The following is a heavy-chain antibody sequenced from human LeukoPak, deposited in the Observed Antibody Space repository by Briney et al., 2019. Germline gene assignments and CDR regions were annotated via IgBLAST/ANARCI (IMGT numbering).Heavy chain of an antibody. CDR1: GFTVSSNY. V-gene: IGHV3-53*01. J-gene: IGHJ4*02. Sequence: GGSLRLSCAASGFTVSSNYMSWVRQAPGKGLEWVSVIYSGGSTYYADSVKGRFTISRDNSKNTLYLQMNSLRAEDTAVYYCAQSPYSSGWYGAFDYWGQGTLVTVSS. D-gene: IGHD6-19*01. CDR2: IYSGGST. CDR3: AQSPYSSGWYGAFDY.